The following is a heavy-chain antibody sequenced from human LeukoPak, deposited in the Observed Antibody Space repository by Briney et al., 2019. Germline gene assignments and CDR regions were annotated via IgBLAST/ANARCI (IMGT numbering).Heavy chain of an antibody. Sequence: ASVKVSCKASGYTVTGFYMHWVRHDPGQGLEWKGWIIPNSRGTNYAQKFQGRVTMPRDASISTAYMEMSRLRSDDTAVYYGARDFRTDLWTNESAYWGQGALVTVSS. CDR2: IIPNSRGT. CDR3: ARDFRTDLWTNESAY. V-gene: IGHV1-2*02. CDR1: GYTVTGFY. J-gene: IGHJ4*02. D-gene: IGHD3-16*01.